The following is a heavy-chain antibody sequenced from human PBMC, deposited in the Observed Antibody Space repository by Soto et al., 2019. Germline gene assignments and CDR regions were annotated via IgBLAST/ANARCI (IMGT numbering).Heavy chain of an antibody. Sequence: SETLSLTCTVSGGSISNYYWTWIRQPPGKGLEWIGYIYYSGTTNYNPSLKSRVTISVDTSKNQFSLKLSSVTAADTAVYYCARLRGYSYGTKNDAFDIWGQGTMVTVSS. D-gene: IGHD5-18*01. J-gene: IGHJ3*02. CDR3: ARLRGYSYGTKNDAFDI. CDR1: GGSISNYY. CDR2: IYYSGTT. V-gene: IGHV4-59*01.